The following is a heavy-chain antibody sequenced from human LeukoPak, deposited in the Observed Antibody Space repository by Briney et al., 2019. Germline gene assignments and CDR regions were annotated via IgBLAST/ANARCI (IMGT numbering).Heavy chain of an antibody. D-gene: IGHD6-13*01. V-gene: IGHV1-2*04. Sequence: ASVKVSCKASGYTFTGYYMHWVRQAPGQGLEWMGWINPNSGGTNYAQKFQGWVTVTRDTSISTAYMELSRLRSDDTAVYYCARGIAAAGSSVDYWGQGTLVTVSS. J-gene: IGHJ4*02. CDR2: INPNSGGT. CDR3: ARGIAAAGSSVDY. CDR1: GYTFTGYY.